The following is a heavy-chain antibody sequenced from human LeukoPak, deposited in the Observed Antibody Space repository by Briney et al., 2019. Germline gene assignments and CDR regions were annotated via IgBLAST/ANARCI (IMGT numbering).Heavy chain of an antibody. V-gene: IGHV3-11*01. CDR3: ARLRGQSGNIAAAIYYFDY. D-gene: IGHD6-13*01. CDR1: GFTFSDYY. J-gene: IGHJ4*02. CDR2: ISSSGSTI. Sequence: GSLRLSCAASGFTFSDYYMSWIRQAPGKGLEWVSYISSSGSTIYYADSVKGRFTISRDNAKNSLYLQMNSLRAEDTAVYYCARLRGQSGNIAAAIYYFDYWGQGTLVTVSS.